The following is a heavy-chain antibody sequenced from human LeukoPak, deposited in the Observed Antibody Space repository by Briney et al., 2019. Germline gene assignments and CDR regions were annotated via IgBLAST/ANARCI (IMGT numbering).Heavy chain of an antibody. D-gene: IGHD2-2*01. Sequence: GGSLRLSCAASGFTFSSYAMHWVRQAPGKGLEWVAVISYDGSNKYYADSVKGRFTISRDNAKNSLYLQMNSLRAEDTALYYCAKAPPSETYAFDIWGQGTMVTVSS. J-gene: IGHJ3*02. CDR3: AKAPPSETYAFDI. CDR1: GFTFSSYA. V-gene: IGHV3-30-3*01. CDR2: ISYDGSNK.